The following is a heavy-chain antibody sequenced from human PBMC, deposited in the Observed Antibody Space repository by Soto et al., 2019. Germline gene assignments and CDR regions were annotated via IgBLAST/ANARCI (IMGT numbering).Heavy chain of an antibody. D-gene: IGHD2-2*01. J-gene: IGHJ4*02. CDR2: ISFDGNNK. Sequence: QVQLVESGGGVVQPGRSLRLSCAASGFTFSNYALHWVRQAPGRGLEWVALISFDGNNKYYANSVKGRFTISRDNSKNKLYLQMNSLRAEDTAVYYCGRCTGTSCHLGADFWGQGTLVIVFS. V-gene: IGHV3-30-3*01. CDR1: GFTFSNYA. CDR3: GRCTGTSCHLGADF.